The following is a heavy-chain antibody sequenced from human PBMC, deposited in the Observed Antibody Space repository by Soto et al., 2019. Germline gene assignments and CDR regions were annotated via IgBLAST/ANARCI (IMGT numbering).Heavy chain of an antibody. CDR1: GGTFSSYT. J-gene: IGHJ4*02. Sequence: QVQLVQSGAEVKKPGSSVKVSCKASGGTFSSYTISWVRQAPGQGLEWMGRIIPILGIANYAQKFQGRVTLPGDKSTSTAYMELSSLRTEDTAVYYCARDMGRSWSPVFDYWGQGTLVTVSS. V-gene: IGHV1-69*08. D-gene: IGHD6-13*01. CDR2: IIPILGIA. CDR3: ARDMGRSWSPVFDY.